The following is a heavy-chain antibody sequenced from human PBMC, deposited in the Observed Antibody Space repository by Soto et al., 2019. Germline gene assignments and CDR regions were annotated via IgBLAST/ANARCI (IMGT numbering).Heavy chain of an antibody. CDR3: ARPPYDSSGYYPDAFDI. J-gene: IGHJ3*02. CDR2: IYSGGST. V-gene: IGHV3-53*01. D-gene: IGHD3-22*01. CDR1: GFTVCSNY. Sequence: GGSLRLSCAASGFTVCSNYMSWVRQAPGKGLEWVSVIYSGGSTYYADSVKGRFTISRDNSKNTLYLQMNSLRAEDTAVYYCARPPYDSSGYYPDAFDIWGQGTMVTVSS.